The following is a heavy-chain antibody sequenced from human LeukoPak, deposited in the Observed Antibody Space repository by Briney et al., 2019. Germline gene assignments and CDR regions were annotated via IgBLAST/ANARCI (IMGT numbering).Heavy chain of an antibody. D-gene: IGHD6-19*01. J-gene: IGHJ4*02. V-gene: IGHV6-1*01. Sequence: SQTLSLTCAISGDSVSSNSAAWNWIRQSPSRGLEWLGRTYYRSRWYNDYAVSVQSRVTNNPDTSKNQFSLQLNSVTPEDSAIYYCVRGYSSTTGLDYWGQGTPVTVSS. CDR1: GDSVSSNSAA. CDR2: TYYRSRWYN. CDR3: VRGYSSTTGLDY.